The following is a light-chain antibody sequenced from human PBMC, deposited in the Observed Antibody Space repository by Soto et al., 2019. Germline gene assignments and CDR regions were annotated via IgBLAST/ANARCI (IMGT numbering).Light chain of an antibody. CDR2: DVS. CDR3: SSYTSSSTVV. V-gene: IGLV2-14*01. CDR1: SSDVGGYNY. Sequence: QSALTQPASVSGSPGQSITISCTGTSSDVGGYNYVSWYQQHPGKAPKLMIYDVSNRPSGVSNRFSGSNSGNTASLTISGLQADDEADYYCSSYTSSSTVVFGGGTKLTVL. J-gene: IGLJ2*01.